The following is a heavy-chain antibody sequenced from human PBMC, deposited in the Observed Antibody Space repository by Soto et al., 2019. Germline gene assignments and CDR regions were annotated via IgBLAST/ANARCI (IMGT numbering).Heavy chain of an antibody. J-gene: IGHJ6*04. Sequence: SETLSLTCTVSGGSISSYYWSWIRQPPGKGLEWIGYIYYSGSTNYNPSLKSRVTISVDTSKNQFSLKLSSVTAADTAVYYCARVVTIFGVVTPPMDGWGKRTTVTVSS. CDR2: IYYSGST. CDR3: ARVVTIFGVVTPPMDG. D-gene: IGHD3-3*01. V-gene: IGHV4-59*01. CDR1: GGSISSYY.